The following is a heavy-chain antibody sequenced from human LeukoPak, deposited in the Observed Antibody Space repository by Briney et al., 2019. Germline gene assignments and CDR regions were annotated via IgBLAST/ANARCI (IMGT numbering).Heavy chain of an antibody. CDR1: GFTFSTYA. Sequence: GGSPRLSCAASGFTFSTYAMSWVRQAPGKGLEWVSIISGRDGYTHYADAVKGRSTISRDNSKNTLYLQMNSLRAEDTAVYYCAKDQLTGGYKYGYGTFAILGQGTMVTVSS. CDR2: ISGRDGYT. J-gene: IGHJ3*02. CDR3: AKDQLTGGYKYGYGTFAI. D-gene: IGHD5-18*01. V-gene: IGHV3-23*01.